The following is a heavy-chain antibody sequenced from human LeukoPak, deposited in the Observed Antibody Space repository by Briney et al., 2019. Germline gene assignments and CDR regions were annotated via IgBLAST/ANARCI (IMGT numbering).Heavy chain of an antibody. CDR2: FDPEDGET. Sequence: ASVKVSCKVSGYTLTELSMHWVRQAPGKGLEWMGGFDPEDGETIYAQKFQGRVTMTEDTSTDTAYMELSSLRSEDTAVYYCATVEGIFGGELSFGLDYWGQGTLVTVSS. CDR1: GYTLTELS. D-gene: IGHD3-16*02. V-gene: IGHV1-24*01. J-gene: IGHJ4*02. CDR3: ATVEGIFGGELSFGLDY.